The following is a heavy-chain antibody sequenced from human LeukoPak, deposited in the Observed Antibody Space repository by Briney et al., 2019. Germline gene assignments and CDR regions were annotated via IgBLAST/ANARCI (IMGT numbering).Heavy chain of an antibody. CDR3: ARDHGYGSGSYHYYYMDV. CDR1: GGSFSGYY. V-gene: IGHV4-34*01. Sequence: SETLSLTCAVYGGSFSGYYWSWIRQPPGKGLEWIGTFSYSGNIYYNPSLKSRVTISVDMSKNQFSLELTSVTAADTAVYYCARDHGYGSGSYHYYYMDVWGKGTTVTISS. J-gene: IGHJ6*03. D-gene: IGHD3-10*01. CDR2: FSYSGNI.